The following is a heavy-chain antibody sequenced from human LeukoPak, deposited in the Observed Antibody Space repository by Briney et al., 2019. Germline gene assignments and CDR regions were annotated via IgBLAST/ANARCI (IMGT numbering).Heavy chain of an antibody. J-gene: IGHJ4*02. CDR1: GFIVTNNY. CDR2: IYGGETT. Sequence: GGSLRLSCAASGFIVTNNYMSWVRQAPGKGLEWVSSIYGGETTEYAGSVKGRFTISRDTSKNTLYLQMNSLRTEDTAVYYCATLYGGQRADGYWGQGTLVTVSS. D-gene: IGHD2-15*01. V-gene: IGHV3-53*01. CDR3: ATLYGGQRADGY.